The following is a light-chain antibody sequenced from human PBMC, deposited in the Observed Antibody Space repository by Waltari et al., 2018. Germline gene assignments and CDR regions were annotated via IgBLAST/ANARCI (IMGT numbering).Light chain of an antibody. CDR1: PCLNTT. V-gene: IGKV3-15*01. J-gene: IGKJ2*01. Sequence: RASPCLNTTLAWYKQKPGQVPRLLVYGASTRATGVPARFSGSGSGTEFTLTISSLQSEDAGVYDCQQYNNWPTSYTFGQGTKLEIK. CDR2: GAS. CDR3: QQYNNWPTSYT.